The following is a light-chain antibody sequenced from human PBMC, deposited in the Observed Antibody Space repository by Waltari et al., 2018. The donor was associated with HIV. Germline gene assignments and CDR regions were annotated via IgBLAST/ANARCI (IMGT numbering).Light chain of an antibody. Sequence: PAVSVALGQTVKITCQGDNLRTYYASWYQQKPGQAPVLVSYGKNRRPSEIPDRFSSSASRNTASLIITGAQAEDEAEYYCKTRDRSGNLYVFGTGTTVTVL. CDR3: KTRDRSGNLYV. CDR2: GKN. V-gene: IGLV3-19*01. CDR1: NLRTYY. J-gene: IGLJ1*01.